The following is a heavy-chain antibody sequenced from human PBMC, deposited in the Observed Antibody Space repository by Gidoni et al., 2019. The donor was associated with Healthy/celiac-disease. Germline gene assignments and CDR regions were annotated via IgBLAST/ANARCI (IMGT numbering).Heavy chain of an antibody. J-gene: IGHJ4*02. CDR3: ARGNYYDSSGYFRGNLPPLAYYFDY. D-gene: IGHD3-22*01. Sequence: QVQLQQWGAGLLKPSETLSLTCAVYGGSFSGYYWSWIRQPPGKGLEWIGEINHSGSTNYNPSLKSRVTISVDTSKNQFSLKLSSVTAADTAVYYCARGNYYDSSGYFRGNLPPLAYYFDYWGQGTLVTVSS. CDR2: INHSGST. V-gene: IGHV4-34*01. CDR1: GGSFSGYY.